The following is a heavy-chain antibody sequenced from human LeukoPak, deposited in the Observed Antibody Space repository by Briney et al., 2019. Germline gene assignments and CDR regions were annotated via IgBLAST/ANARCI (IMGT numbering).Heavy chain of an antibody. CDR3: AKSRHPYNWNDGAFFDY. Sequence: TGRSLRLSCAASGFTLSGYGIHWVRQAPGKGLEWVAVISFDGSHKYYVDSVRGRFTISRDNSKNTLYLHMNSLRPEDTAVYYCAKSRHPYNWNDGAFFDYWGQGTLVTVSS. CDR2: ISFDGSHK. CDR1: GFTLSGYG. D-gene: IGHD1-20*01. V-gene: IGHV3-30*18. J-gene: IGHJ4*02.